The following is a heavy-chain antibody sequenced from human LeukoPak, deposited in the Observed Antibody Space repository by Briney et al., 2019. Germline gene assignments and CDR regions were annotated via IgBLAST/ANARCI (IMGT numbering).Heavy chain of an antibody. D-gene: IGHD2-21*02. Sequence: SLRLTCAASAFTICDYYSSWIRQAQGKGLVWVSYISSSGSTIYYADYVKVPITISRDNSKNSLYLQMHSLRAEDTAVYYCAGDRWAYCSGDCYSDIDYWGQGTLVTVSS. CDR2: ISSSGSTI. CDR3: AGDRWAYCSGDCYSDIDY. V-gene: IGHV3-11*01. CDR1: AFTICDYY. J-gene: IGHJ4*02.